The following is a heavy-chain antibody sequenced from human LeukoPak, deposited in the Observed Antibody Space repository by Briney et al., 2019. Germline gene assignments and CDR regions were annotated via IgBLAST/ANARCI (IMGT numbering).Heavy chain of an antibody. CDR3: ARLKRGSGDYDY. Sequence: TGGSLRPSCAASGFTFSSYGMHWVRQAPGKGLEWVAVISYDGSNKYYADSVKGRFTISRDNSKNTLYLQMNSLRAEDTAVYYCARLKRGSGDYDYWGQGTLVTVSS. D-gene: IGHD4-17*01. CDR1: GFTFSSYG. V-gene: IGHV3-30*03. CDR2: ISYDGSNK. J-gene: IGHJ4*02.